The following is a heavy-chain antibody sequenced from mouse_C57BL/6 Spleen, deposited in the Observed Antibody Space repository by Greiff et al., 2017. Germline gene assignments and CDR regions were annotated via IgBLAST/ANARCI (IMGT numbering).Heavy chain of an antibody. CDR3: TGGYGSSSAWFAY. V-gene: IGHV1-5*01. D-gene: IGHD1-1*01. J-gene: IGHJ3*01. Sequence: EVKLVESGTVLARPGASVKMSCKTSGYTFTSYWMHWVKQRPGQGLEWIGAIYPGNSDTSYNQKFKGKAKLTAVTSASTAYMELSSLTNEDSAVYYCTGGYGSSSAWFAYWGQGTLVTVSA. CDR2: IYPGNSDT. CDR1: GYTFTSYW.